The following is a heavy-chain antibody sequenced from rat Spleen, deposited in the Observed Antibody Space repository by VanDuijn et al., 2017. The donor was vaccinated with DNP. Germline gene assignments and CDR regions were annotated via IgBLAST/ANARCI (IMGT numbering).Heavy chain of an antibody. CDR3: TTEPTVAPFGY. D-gene: IGHD1-8*01. CDR2: ITASGGTS. J-gene: IGHJ3*01. Sequence: EVQLVESGGGLVQPGRSLKLSCAASGFTFSNYVMAWVRQSPKKGLEWVATITASGGTSYYRDSVKGRFTISTDNAKNTLYLQMDSLRSEETATYYWTTEPTVAPFGYWGQGTLVTVSS. V-gene: IGHV5-27*01. CDR1: GFTFSNYV.